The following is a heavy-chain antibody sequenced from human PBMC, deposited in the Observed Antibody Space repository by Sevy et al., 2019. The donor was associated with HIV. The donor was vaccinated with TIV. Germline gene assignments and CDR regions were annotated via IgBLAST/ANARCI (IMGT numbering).Heavy chain of an antibody. CDR3: ARLAVVSGRFDP. CDR2: INQGGTES. CDR1: GLTFSTYW. J-gene: IGHJ5*02. V-gene: IGHV3-7*03. Sequence: GGSLRLSCAASGLTFSTYWMSWVRQAPGKGLEWVANINQGGTESHYVDSVKGRFTISRDNAQNSLYLQMNSLRADDMAVYYCARLAVVSGRFDPWGQGTLVTVSS. D-gene: IGHD3-10*01.